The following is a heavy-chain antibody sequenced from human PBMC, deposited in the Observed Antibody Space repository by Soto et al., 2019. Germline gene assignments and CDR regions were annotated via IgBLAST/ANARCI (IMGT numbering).Heavy chain of an antibody. D-gene: IGHD2-2*01. CDR2: INPSGGST. Sequence: SVKISCKASGYTFTSYYMHWVRQAPGQGLEWMGIINPSGGSTSYAQKFQGRVTMTRDTSTSTVYMELSSLRSEDTAVYYCARVLGYCSSTSSGSCYYYGMDVWGQGTTVTVSS. CDR3: ARVLGYCSSTSSGSCYYYGMDV. CDR1: GYTFTSYY. J-gene: IGHJ6*02. V-gene: IGHV1-46*01.